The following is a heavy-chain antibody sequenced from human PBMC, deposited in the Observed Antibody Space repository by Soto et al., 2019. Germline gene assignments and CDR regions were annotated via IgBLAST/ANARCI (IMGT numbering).Heavy chain of an antibody. Sequence: GGSLRLSCAASGFTFSSYSMNWVRQAPGKGLEWVSYISSSSTIYYADSVKGRFTISRDNAKNSLYLQMNSLRAEDTAVYYCASTIAVAANGNYWGQGTLVTVSS. CDR2: ISSSSTI. D-gene: IGHD6-19*01. CDR1: GFTFSSYS. V-gene: IGHV3-48*01. J-gene: IGHJ4*02. CDR3: ASTIAVAANGNY.